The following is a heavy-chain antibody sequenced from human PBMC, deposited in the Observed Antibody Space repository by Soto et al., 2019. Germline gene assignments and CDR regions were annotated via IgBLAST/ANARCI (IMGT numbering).Heavy chain of an antibody. CDR2: IYYSGST. CDR3: ASSARYNWGDGGSDY. Sequence: SETLSLTCTVSGGSISSYYWSWIRQPPGKGLEWIGYIYYSGSTNYNPSLKSRVTISVDTSKNQFSLKLSSVTAADTAVYYCASSARYNWGDGGSDYWGQGTLVTVSS. V-gene: IGHV4-59*01. CDR1: GGSISSYY. J-gene: IGHJ4*02. D-gene: IGHD1-20*01.